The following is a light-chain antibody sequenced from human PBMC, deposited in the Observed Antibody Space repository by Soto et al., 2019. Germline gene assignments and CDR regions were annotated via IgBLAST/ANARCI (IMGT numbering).Light chain of an antibody. CDR3: QQYDKWPPWT. CDR2: GAS. J-gene: IGKJ1*01. CDR1: QSISNN. V-gene: IGKV3-15*01. Sequence: EIVLTQSPATLSVSPGERATLSCRASQSISNNLAWYQQKPGQAPSLLIYGASSRATGIPARFSGSGSGTDLTLTISSLQSEDFAVYYCQQYDKWPPWTFGQGTKVEVK.